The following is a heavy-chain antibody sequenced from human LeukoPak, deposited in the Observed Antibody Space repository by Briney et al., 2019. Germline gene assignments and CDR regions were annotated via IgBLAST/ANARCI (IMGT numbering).Heavy chain of an antibody. Sequence: SETLSLTCTVSGGSISSSSYHWGWIRQPPGEGPEWIGSISYSGRTHYNPSLKSRVSISVDTSKNQFSLNLSSVTAADTAVYYCARKKTGATNGLDVWGQGTTVTVSS. V-gene: IGHV4-39*01. D-gene: IGHD1-1*01. CDR1: GGSISSSSYH. J-gene: IGHJ6*02. CDR3: ARKKTGATNGLDV. CDR2: ISYSGRT.